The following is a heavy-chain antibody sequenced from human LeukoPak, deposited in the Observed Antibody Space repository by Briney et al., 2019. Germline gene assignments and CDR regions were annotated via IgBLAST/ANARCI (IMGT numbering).Heavy chain of an antibody. J-gene: IGHJ4*02. V-gene: IGHV3-23*01. CDR3: ATYRQVLLPFES. Sequence: GGSLRLSCAASGFTFSSHGINWVRQAPGKGLEWVSGISPSGSISYYADSVKGRFTISRDNSKNTVSLQMNSLRAEDTAIYYCATYRQVLLPFESWGQGTLVTVSS. CDR1: GFTFSSHG. D-gene: IGHD2-8*02. CDR2: ISPSGSIS.